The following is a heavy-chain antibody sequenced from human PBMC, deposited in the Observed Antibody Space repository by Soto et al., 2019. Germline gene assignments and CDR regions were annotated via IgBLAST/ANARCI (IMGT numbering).Heavy chain of an antibody. V-gene: IGHV3-30*18. D-gene: IGHD6-6*01. CDR3: AKEKLGTIAARPMDY. CDR1: GFTFSSYG. CDR2: ISYDGSNK. J-gene: IGHJ4*02. Sequence: HPGGSLRLSCAASGFTFSSYGMHWVRQAPGKGLEWVAVISYDGSNKYYADSVKGRFTISRDNSKNTLYLQMNSLRAEDTAVYYCAKEKLGTIAARPMDYWGQGTLVTVSS.